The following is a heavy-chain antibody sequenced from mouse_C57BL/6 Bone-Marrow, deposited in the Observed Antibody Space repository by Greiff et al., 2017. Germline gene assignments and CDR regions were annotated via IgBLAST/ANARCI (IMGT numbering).Heavy chain of an antibody. D-gene: IGHD1-1*01. Sequence: QVQLQQPGAELVKPGASVKVSCKASGYTFTSYWMHWVKQRPGQGLVWIGRIHPSDSDTNYNQKFKGKATLTVDKSSSTDYMQLSSLTAEDSAVYDCAITLPLSTTDRDFDYWGQGTTLTVSS. CDR1: GYTFTSYW. CDR3: AITLPLSTTDRDFDY. V-gene: IGHV1-74*01. J-gene: IGHJ2*01. CDR2: IHPSDSDT.